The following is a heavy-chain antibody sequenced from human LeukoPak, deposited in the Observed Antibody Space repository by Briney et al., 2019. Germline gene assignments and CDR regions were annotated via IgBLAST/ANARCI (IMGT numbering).Heavy chain of an antibody. V-gene: IGHV3-23*01. D-gene: IGHD5-18*01. CDR2: ISGSGGTT. Sequence: HSGGSLRLSCAASGFTFSSYGMSWVRQAPGKGLEWVSAISGSGGTTYYADSVKGRFTISRDNSKNTLYLQMNSLRAEDTAVYYCAKADSYGALDYWGQGTLVTVSS. CDR1: GFTFSSYG. CDR3: AKADSYGALDY. J-gene: IGHJ4*02.